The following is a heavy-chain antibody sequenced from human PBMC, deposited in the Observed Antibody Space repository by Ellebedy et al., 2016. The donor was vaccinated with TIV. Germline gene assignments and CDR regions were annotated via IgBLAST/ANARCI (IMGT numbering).Heavy chain of an antibody. Sequence: GGSLRLXXAASGFTFSSYGMHWVRQAPGKGLEWVAVISYDGSNKYYADSVKGRFTISRDNSKNTLYLQMNSLRAEDTAVYYCAKSPWENYYYGMDVWGQGTTVTVSS. CDR1: GFTFSSYG. J-gene: IGHJ6*02. D-gene: IGHD1-26*01. CDR2: ISYDGSNK. V-gene: IGHV3-30*18. CDR3: AKSPWENYYYGMDV.